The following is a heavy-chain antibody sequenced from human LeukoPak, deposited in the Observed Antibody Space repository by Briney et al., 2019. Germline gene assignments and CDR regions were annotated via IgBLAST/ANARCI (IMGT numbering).Heavy chain of an antibody. Sequence: ASVKVSCKASGYTFTSYDINWVRQATGQGLEWMGWMNPNSGNTGYAQKFQGRVTMTRDTSISTAYMELSRLRSDDTAVYYCARVPVSGSYYNSNWFDPWGQGTLVTVSS. CDR1: GYTFTSYD. J-gene: IGHJ5*02. D-gene: IGHD3-10*01. V-gene: IGHV1-8*01. CDR3: ARVPVSGSYYNSNWFDP. CDR2: MNPNSGNT.